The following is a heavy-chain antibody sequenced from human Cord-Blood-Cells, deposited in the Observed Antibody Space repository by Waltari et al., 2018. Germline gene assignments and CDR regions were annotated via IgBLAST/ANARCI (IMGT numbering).Heavy chain of an antibody. CDR1: GFTFSSYG. D-gene: IGHD1-1*01. V-gene: IGHV3-33*01. Sequence: QVQLVESGGGVVQPGRSLRLSCAASGFTFSSYGMHWVRQAPGKGLELVAVIRDDGSKKYYADSVKGRFTIPRDNSKNTLYLQMNSLRAEDTAVYYCARGWNYFDYWGQGTLVTVSS. CDR2: IRDDGSKK. J-gene: IGHJ4*02. CDR3: ARGWNYFDY.